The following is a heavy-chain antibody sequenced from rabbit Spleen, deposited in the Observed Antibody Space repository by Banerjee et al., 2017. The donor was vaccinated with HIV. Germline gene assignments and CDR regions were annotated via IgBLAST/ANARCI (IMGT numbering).Heavy chain of an antibody. Sequence: QSLEESGGDLVKPGGSLTLTCTASGLDFSSSYYMCWVRQAPGKGLEWIGDIYPVFGITNYASWVNGRFTNSSDNAQNTLYLQLNSLTAADTATYFCVREVAARFKLWGQGTLVTVS. J-gene: IGHJ4*01. V-gene: IGHV1S40*01. CDR1: GLDFSSSYY. D-gene: IGHD4-1*01. CDR2: IYPVFGIT. CDR3: VREVAARFKL.